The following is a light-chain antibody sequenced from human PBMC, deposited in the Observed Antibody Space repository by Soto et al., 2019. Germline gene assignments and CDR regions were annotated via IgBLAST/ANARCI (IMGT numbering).Light chain of an antibody. CDR2: ATS. CDR3: QQLHSYPYT. J-gene: IGKJ2*01. V-gene: IGKV1-9*01. CDR1: QDITSY. Sequence: DIQLTQSPSFLSASVGDRVAFVCRPRQDITSYLAWYQQKPGKAPRLLIYATSTLQSGVPSRFRGSGSGTEYILTINSLQPEDFATYYCQQLHSYPYTFGQGTKLEVK.